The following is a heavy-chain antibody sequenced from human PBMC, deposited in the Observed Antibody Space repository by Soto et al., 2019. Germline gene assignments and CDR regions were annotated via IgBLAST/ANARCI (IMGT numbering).Heavy chain of an antibody. V-gene: IGHV3-30-3*01. J-gene: IGHJ4*02. D-gene: IGHD1-20*01. CDR2: MSPSGAEK. CDR3: ALDNIPGAPDYFDY. CDR1: GFSFSTNV. Sequence: QVQLVESGGDVVQPGTSLRLSCAASGFSFSTNVLHRVRQAPGKGLEWVAVMSPSGAEKYYTDSVKGRFTISRDNSKNTLYLQMNSLTTDDTAVYYCALDNIPGAPDYFDYWGQGTLVTVSS.